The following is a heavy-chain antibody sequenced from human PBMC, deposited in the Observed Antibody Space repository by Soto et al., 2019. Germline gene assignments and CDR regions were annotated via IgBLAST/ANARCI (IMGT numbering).Heavy chain of an antibody. V-gene: IGHV1-58*01. CDR2: IVVGSGNT. J-gene: IGHJ4*02. CDR3: AADVSQDSSVLDY. D-gene: IGHD3-22*01. Sequence: GASVKVSCKASGFTFTSSAVQWVRQARGQRLEWIGWIVVGSGNTNYAQKFQERVTITRDMSTSTAYMELSSLRSEDTAVYYCAADVSQDSSVLDYRGQGTLVTVSS. CDR1: GFTFTSSA.